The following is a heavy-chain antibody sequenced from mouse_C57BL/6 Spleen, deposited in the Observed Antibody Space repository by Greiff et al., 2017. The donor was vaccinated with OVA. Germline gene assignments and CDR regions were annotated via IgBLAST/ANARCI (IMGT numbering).Heavy chain of an antibody. CDR3: ARGCYDYDGYAMDY. J-gene: IGHJ4*01. CDR1: GYTFTSYW. Sequence: QVQLQQPGAELVKPGASVKLSCKASGYTFTSYWMHWVKQRPGRGLEWIGRIAPNSGGTKYTEKFKSKATLTVDKPSSTAYMQLSSLTSEDSAVYYCARGCYDYDGYAMDYWGQGTSVTVSS. V-gene: IGHV1-72*01. CDR2: IAPNSGGT. D-gene: IGHD2-4*01.